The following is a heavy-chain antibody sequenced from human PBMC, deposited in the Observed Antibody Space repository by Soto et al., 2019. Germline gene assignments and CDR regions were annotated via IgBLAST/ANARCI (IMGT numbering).Heavy chain of an antibody. J-gene: IGHJ4*02. Sequence: QVQLVQSGAEVKKPGASVKVSCKASGYTFTGYYMHWVRQAPGQGLEWMGWINPNSGGTNYAQKFQGWVTMTRDTSISTAYMELSRLRSDDTAVYYCARAEVLRCTTVIRYFDYWGQGTLVTVSS. CDR3: ARAEVLRCTTVIRYFDY. D-gene: IGHD4-17*01. V-gene: IGHV1-2*04. CDR2: INPNSGGT. CDR1: GYTFTGYY.